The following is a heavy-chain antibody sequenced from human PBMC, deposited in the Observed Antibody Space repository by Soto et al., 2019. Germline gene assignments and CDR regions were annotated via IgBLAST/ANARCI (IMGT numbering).Heavy chain of an antibody. CDR1: GFIVSNNY. CDR3: SDPLGLDV. J-gene: IGHJ6*02. CDR2: MYSDGGT. V-gene: IGHV3-66*01. D-gene: IGHD6-25*01. Sequence: PGGSLRLSCAASGFIVSNNYMSWVRQAPGKGLEWVSVMYSDGGTSYADSVKGRFTISRDNYKNTLFLQMNSLRVEDTAIYYCSDPLGLDVWGQGTTVTVSS.